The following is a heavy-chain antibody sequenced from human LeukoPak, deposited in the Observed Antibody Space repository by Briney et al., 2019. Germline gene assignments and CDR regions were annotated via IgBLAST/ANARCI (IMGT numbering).Heavy chain of an antibody. Sequence: GASVKVSCKASGYTFSGYYMHWVRQAPGQGLEWMGWINLNSGGTNYAQKFQGRVTMTRDTSISTVYMELSRLRSDDTAVYYCAKDYYGSGSYLPYDWGQGTLVTVSS. V-gene: IGHV1-2*02. CDR2: INLNSGGT. J-gene: IGHJ4*02. CDR3: AKDYYGSGSYLPYD. CDR1: GYTFSGYY. D-gene: IGHD3-10*01.